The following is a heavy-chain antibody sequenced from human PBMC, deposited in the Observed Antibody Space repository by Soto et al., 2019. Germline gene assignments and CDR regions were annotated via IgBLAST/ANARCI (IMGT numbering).Heavy chain of an antibody. D-gene: IGHD6-13*01. CDR1: GGSISIYY. Sequence: LSLTCTVSGGSISIYYWSWIRQPAGKGLEWIGRIYTSGSTNYNPSLKSRVTMSVDTSKNQFSLKLSSVTAADTAVYYCARGRLMYSSSWALDYWGKGTLVTVSS. J-gene: IGHJ4*02. CDR2: IYTSGST. CDR3: ARGRLMYSSSWALDY. V-gene: IGHV4-4*07.